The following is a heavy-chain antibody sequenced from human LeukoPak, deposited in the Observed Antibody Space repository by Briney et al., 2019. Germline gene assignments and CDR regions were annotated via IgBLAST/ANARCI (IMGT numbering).Heavy chain of an antibody. CDR3: ARGDVVITSPDAFDI. CDR1: GYTFTSYG. Sequence: ASVKVSCKASGYTFTSYGISWVRQAPGQGLEWMGWISAYNGNTNYAQKLQGRVTMTTDTSTSTAYMELGSLRSDDTAVYYCARGDVVITSPDAFDIWGQGTMVTVSS. D-gene: IGHD3-22*01. CDR2: ISAYNGNT. V-gene: IGHV1-18*01. J-gene: IGHJ3*02.